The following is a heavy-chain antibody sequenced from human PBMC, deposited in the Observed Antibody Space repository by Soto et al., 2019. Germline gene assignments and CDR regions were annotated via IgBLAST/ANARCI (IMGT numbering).Heavy chain of an antibody. Sequence: ASVKVSCKASGYTFTSYAMHWVRQAPGQRLEWMGWINAGNGNTKYSQKFQGRVTITRDTSASTAYMELSSLRSEDTAVYYCARDLGSGWSYFDYCGQGTLVTVSS. J-gene: IGHJ4*02. D-gene: IGHD6-19*01. CDR2: INAGNGNT. V-gene: IGHV1-3*01. CDR3: ARDLGSGWSYFDY. CDR1: GYTFTSYA.